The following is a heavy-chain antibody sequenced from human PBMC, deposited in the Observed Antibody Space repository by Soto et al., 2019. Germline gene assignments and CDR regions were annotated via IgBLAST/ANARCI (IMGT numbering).Heavy chain of an antibody. CDR3: ARDDHGYSTHPIYGMDV. Sequence: QVQLVESGGGVVQPGRSLRLSCAASGFTFSSYGMHWVRQAPGKGLEWVAVIWYDGSNKYYADSVKGRFTTSRDNSKNTLYRQMNSLRAEDTAVYYCARDDHGYSTHPIYGMDVWGQGTTVTVSS. J-gene: IGHJ6*02. D-gene: IGHD6-13*01. CDR2: IWYDGSNK. V-gene: IGHV3-33*01. CDR1: GFTFSSYG.